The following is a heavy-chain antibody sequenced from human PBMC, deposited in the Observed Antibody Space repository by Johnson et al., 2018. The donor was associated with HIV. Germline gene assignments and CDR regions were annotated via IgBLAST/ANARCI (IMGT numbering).Heavy chain of an antibody. D-gene: IGHD6-13*01. J-gene: IGHJ3*02. CDR1: GFTFSSYG. CDR3: VKVAFRIAPTSHAFDI. CDR2: ISYDGRDK. Sequence: QVQVVESGGGVVQPGRSLRLSCTASGFTFSSYGMHWVRQAPGKGLEWVAVISYDGRDKYYANSVKGRFTISRDNSKNTLFLQMNSLRAEDTAVYYCVKVAFRIAPTSHAFDIWGQGTMVTVSS. V-gene: IGHV3-30*18.